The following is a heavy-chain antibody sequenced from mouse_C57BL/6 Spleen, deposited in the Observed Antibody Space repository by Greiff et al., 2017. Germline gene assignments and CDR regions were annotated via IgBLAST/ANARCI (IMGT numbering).Heavy chain of an antibody. D-gene: IGHD1-1*01. CDR1: GYAFSSSW. J-gene: IGHJ4*01. V-gene: IGHV1-82*01. CDR2: IYPGDGDT. CDR3: AIIYYGPSAMDY. Sequence: QVQLQQSGPELVKPGASVKISCKASGYAFSSSWMNWVKQRPGQGLEWIGRIYPGDGDTNYNGKFKGKATLTADKSSSTAYMQLSSLTSEDSAVYFCAIIYYGPSAMDYWGQGTSVTVSS.